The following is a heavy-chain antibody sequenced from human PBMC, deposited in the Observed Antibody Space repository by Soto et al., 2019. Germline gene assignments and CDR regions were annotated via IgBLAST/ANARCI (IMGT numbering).Heavy chain of an antibody. CDR2: IYYSGST. V-gene: IGHV4-39*01. CDR3: ASLAVAGVYFDY. Sequence: SETLSLTCTFSCGSIISSSYYWGWIRQPPGKGLEWIGSIYYSGSTYYNPSLKSRVTISVDTSKNQFSLKLSSVTAADTAVYYCASLAVAGVYFDYWGQGTLVTVSS. CDR1: CGSIISSSYY. J-gene: IGHJ4*02. D-gene: IGHD6-19*01.